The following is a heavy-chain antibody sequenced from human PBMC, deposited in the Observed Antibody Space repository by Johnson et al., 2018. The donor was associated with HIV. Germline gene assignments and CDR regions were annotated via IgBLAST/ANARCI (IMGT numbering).Heavy chain of an antibody. CDR1: GFSFSIYW. CDR2: INQDGSEK. V-gene: IGHV3-7*05. CDR3: ARDFVAFGECTAFDI. J-gene: IGHJ3*02. D-gene: IGHD3-10*01. Sequence: VQLVESGGGLVQPGGSLRLSCGGSGFSFSIYWLTWVRQAPGKGLEWVANINQDGSEKYYVDSVKGRFTISRDNSKNTLYLQMNSLRAEDTALYYCARDFVAFGECTAFDIWGQGTMVTVSS.